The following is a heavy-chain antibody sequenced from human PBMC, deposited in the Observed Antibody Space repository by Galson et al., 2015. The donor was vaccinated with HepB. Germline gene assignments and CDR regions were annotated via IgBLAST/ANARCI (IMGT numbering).Heavy chain of an antibody. J-gene: IGHJ4*02. D-gene: IGHD3-10*01. V-gene: IGHV1-69*13. CDR3: ARAGGEYGSGRYYTAY. CDR2: ITPIFDIV. Sequence: SVKVSCKASGDSFSSYSFSWVRQAPGQGLEWMGRITPIFDIVDYAQKFQGRVAITADESTSTAFMELSSLRSEDTAMYYCARAGGEYGSGRYYTAYWGQGTLVTVSS. CDR1: GDSFSSYS.